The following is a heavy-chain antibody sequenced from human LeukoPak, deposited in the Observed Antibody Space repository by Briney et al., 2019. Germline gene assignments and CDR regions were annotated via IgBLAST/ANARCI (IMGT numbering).Heavy chain of an antibody. CDR1: GFTFSSHG. D-gene: IGHD5-18*01. Sequence: GGSLRLSCAASGFTFSSHGMNWVRQAPGKGLEWVSYISSTSSYIYYADSVKGRFTISRDNAKNSLYLQMNSLRAEDTAVYYCARDGQEGYSYGYYDYWGQGTLVTVSS. CDR3: ARDGQEGYSYGYYDY. J-gene: IGHJ4*02. CDR2: ISSTSSYI. V-gene: IGHV3-21*01.